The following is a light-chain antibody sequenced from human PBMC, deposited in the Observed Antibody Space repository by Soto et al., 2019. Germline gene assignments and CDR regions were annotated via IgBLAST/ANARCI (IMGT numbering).Light chain of an antibody. CDR3: CSYAGSSPYV. J-gene: IGLJ1*01. V-gene: IGLV2-23*01. CDR1: SSDVGSYNL. Sequence: QSVLTQPASVSGSPGRSITISCTGTSSDVGSYNLVSWYQQHPGKAPKLMIYEGSKRPSGVSNRFSGSKSGNTASLTISGLQAEDEADYHCCSYAGSSPYVFGTGTKVTVL. CDR2: EGS.